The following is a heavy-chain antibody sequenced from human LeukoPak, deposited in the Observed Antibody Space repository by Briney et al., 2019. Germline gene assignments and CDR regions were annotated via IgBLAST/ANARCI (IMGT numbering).Heavy chain of an antibody. J-gene: IGHJ4*02. CDR2: ISDDSNYI. CDR1: GFTFSVYS. D-gene: IGHD2-2*01. CDR3: ANHLACGSTHCPPFDY. V-gene: IGHV3-21*01. Sequence: PGGSLSLSFAASGFTFSVYSMSWVRQAPGKGLEWVSSISDDSNYIYYADSVEGRFTISRDNAKNSLYLQMNSLRAEDTAVYYCANHLACGSTHCPPFDYWGQGTLVTVSS.